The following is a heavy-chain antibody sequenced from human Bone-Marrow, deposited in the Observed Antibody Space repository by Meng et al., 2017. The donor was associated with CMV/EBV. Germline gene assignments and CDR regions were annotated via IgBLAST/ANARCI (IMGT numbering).Heavy chain of an antibody. CDR2: ISAYNGNT. V-gene: IGHV1-18*01. J-gene: IGHJ5*02. D-gene: IGHD2-21*01. Sequence: ASVKVSCKASGYTFTSYGISWVRQAPGQGLEWMGWISAYNGNTNYAQKLQGRVTMTTDTSTSTAYVELRSLRSDDTAVYYCARGSFRVIAIPVLWHGFDPWGQGTLVTVSS. CDR3: ARGSFRVIAIPVLWHGFDP. CDR1: GYTFTSYG.